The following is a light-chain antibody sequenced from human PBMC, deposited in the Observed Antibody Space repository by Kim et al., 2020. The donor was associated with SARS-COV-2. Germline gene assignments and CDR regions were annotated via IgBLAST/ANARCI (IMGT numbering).Light chain of an antibody. J-gene: IGKJ1*01. CDR3: QKYDNAPWT. Sequence: ASVGDGVTITCRAGQDISNHLAWYEQKPGKVPKVLISAASALQSGVPSRFSGSRSGTDFTLTISSLQPEDVATYYCQKYDNAPWTFGQGTKVDIK. V-gene: IGKV1-27*01. CDR2: AAS. CDR1: QDISNH.